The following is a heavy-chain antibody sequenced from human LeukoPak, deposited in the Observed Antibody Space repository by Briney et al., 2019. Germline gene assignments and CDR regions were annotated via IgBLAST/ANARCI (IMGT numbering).Heavy chain of an antibody. V-gene: IGHV3-21*01. CDR2: ISSSSSYI. Sequence: GGSLRLSCAASGFAFSTYTMNWVRQAPGKGLEWVSSISSSSSYIYYADSVKGRFTISRDNAKNSLYLQLNTLRAEDTAVHYCAGDRTTVTTFDYWGQGTLVTVSS. J-gene: IGHJ4*02. D-gene: IGHD4-17*01. CDR1: GFAFSTYT. CDR3: AGDRTTVTTFDY.